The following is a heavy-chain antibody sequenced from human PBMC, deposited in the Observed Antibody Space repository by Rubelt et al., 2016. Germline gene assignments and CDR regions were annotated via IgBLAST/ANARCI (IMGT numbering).Heavy chain of an antibody. CDR2: INHSGRT. CDR1: GGSFSGYY. Sequence: QVQLQQWGAGLLKPSETLSLTCAVYGGSFSGYYWSWIRQPPGKGLEWIGEINHSGRTHYNPSLKSRVTRSVDTSKNQVSLKLSSVAAADTAVYYCARGKEGLGVTMMDYWGQGTLVTVSS. V-gene: IGHV4-34*01. CDR3: ARGKEGLGVTMMDY. D-gene: IGHD3-22*01. J-gene: IGHJ4*02.